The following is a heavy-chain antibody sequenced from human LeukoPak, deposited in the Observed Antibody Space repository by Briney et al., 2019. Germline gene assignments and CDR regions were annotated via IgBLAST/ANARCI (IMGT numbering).Heavy chain of an antibody. CDR2: IYHSGST. D-gene: IGHD3-10*01. CDR3: ARGGSTQLWFGELSFDY. V-gene: IGHV4-30-2*01. Sequence: SETLSLTCAVSGGSISSGGYSWSWIRQPPGKGLEWIGYIYHSGSTYYNPSLKSRVTISVDRSKNQFSLKLSSVTAADTAVYYCARGGSTQLWFGELSFDYWGQGTLVTVSS. CDR1: GGSISSGGYS. J-gene: IGHJ4*02.